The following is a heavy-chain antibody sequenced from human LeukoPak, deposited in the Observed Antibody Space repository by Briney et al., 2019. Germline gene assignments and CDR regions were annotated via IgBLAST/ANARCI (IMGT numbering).Heavy chain of an antibody. J-gene: IGHJ5*02. CDR3: ARGGGIVVVPAAIFRSGEWANWFDP. V-gene: IGHV4-4*07. Sequence: SETLSLTCTVSGGSISSYYWSWIRQPAGKGLEWIGRIYTSGSTNYNPSLKSRVTMSVDTSKNQFSLKLSSVTAADTAVYYCARGGGIVVVPAAIFRSGEWANWFDPWGQGTLVTVSS. CDR1: GGSISSYY. D-gene: IGHD2-2*01. CDR2: IYTSGST.